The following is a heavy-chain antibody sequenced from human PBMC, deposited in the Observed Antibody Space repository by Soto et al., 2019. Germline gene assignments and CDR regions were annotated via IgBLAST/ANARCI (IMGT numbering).Heavy chain of an antibody. CDR2: IIPIFGPA. CDR1: GGTFSSSA. Sequence: QVQLVQSGAAVKKPGSSVKVSCRASGGTFSSSAICWVRQAPGQGLEWMGGIIPIFGPANYAQKFQGRVMLTADESTSTAYMELSSLRSEDTAVYYCATTYCSGGNCYNYYYGMDVWGQGTPVTVSS. J-gene: IGHJ6*02. D-gene: IGHD2-15*01. V-gene: IGHV1-69*01. CDR3: ATTYCSGGNCYNYYYGMDV.